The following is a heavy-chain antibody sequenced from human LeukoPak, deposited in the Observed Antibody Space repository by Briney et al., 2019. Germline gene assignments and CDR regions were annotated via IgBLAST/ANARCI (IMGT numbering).Heavy chain of an antibody. D-gene: IGHD3-9*01. CDR1: GGSISSGGYS. J-gene: IGHJ4*02. Sequence: SETLSLTCAVSGGSISSGGYSWSWIRQPPGKGLEWIGYIYYSGSTYYNPSLKSRVTISVDTSKNQFSLKLSSVTAADTAVYYCARGVDILTGYSYYFDYWGQGTLVTVSS. V-gene: IGHV4-30-4*07. CDR3: ARGVDILTGYSYYFDY. CDR2: IYYSGST.